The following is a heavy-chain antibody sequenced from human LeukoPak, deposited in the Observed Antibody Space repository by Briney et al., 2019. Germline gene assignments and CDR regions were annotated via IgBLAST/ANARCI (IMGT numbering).Heavy chain of an antibody. CDR2: ISGSGGST. D-gene: IGHD3-16*01. Sequence: GGSLRLSCAASGFTFSSYAMSWVRQAPGKGLEWVSAISGSGGSTYYADSVKGRFTISRDNSKNTLYLQMNSLRAEDTDVYYCAKDPPGLRLGTWHYFDYWGQGTLVTVSS. CDR1: GFTFSSYA. V-gene: IGHV3-23*01. J-gene: IGHJ4*02. CDR3: AKDPPGLRLGTWHYFDY.